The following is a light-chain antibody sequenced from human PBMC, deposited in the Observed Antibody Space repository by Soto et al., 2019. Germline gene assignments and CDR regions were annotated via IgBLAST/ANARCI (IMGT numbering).Light chain of an antibody. CDR1: QSISTW. CDR3: QQYNSYPWT. CDR2: KAS. Sequence: IQLTQSPSFLSASVGDRVTITCRASQSISTWLAWYQQKPGKAPNLLIYKASSLESGVPSRFSGSGSGTDFTLTISSLQPDDFATYYCQQYNSYPWTCGQGTKV. V-gene: IGKV1-5*03. J-gene: IGKJ1*01.